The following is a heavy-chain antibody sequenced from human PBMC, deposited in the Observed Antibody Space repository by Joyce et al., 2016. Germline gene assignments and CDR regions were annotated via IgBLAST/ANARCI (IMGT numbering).Heavy chain of an antibody. CDR3: VRSVGVAVAGVLLN. CDR1: GFSLSGYA. D-gene: IGHD6-19*01. CDR2: NSNEGKDK. V-gene: IGHV3-30*04. Sequence: QVQLVESGGGAVQPGRSLRLSCAASGFSLSGYAMHWGRQAPGKGLEWVAVNSNEGKDKYYEDSVNGRFTISRDNSKNTLYLQMSSLRAEDTAVYYCVRSVGVAVAGVLLNWGQGTLVTVSS. J-gene: IGHJ4*02.